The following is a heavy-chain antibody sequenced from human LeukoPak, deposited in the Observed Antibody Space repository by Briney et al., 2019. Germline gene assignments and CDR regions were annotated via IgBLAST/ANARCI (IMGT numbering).Heavy chain of an antibody. J-gene: IGHJ3*01. Sequence: GGSLRLSCAASGFTFSSFSMHWVRQAPGKGLVWISHINPGGSETNYADSVKGRFTISRVNAKNTLYLQLNSLRAEDTAVYYCARDHSGTGAAFDLWGQGTRVTVSS. D-gene: IGHD1-14*01. V-gene: IGHV3-74*01. CDR3: ARDHSGTGAAFDL. CDR2: INPGGSET. CDR1: GFTFSSFS.